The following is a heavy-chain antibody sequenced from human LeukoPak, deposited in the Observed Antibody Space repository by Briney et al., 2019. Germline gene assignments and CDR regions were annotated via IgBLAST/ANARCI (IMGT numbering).Heavy chain of an antibody. D-gene: IGHD2-2*01. CDR1: GDSFSSVTDY. Sequence: SETLSLTCTVSGDSFSSVTDYWAWIRQPPGKGLEWIASGDYSGGTYYNPSLESRVAISADMSKNQFSLKLSSVTAADTAVYYCARLWVVPAAGEAFDIWGQGTMVTVSS. CDR2: GDYSGGT. CDR3: ARLWVVPAAGEAFDI. V-gene: IGHV4-39*07. J-gene: IGHJ3*02.